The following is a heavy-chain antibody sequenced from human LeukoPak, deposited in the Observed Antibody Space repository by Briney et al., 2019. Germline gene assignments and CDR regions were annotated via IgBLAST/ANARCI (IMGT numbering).Heavy chain of an antibody. V-gene: IGHV3-48*01. J-gene: IGHJ6*03. CDR3: ARDKGEKSIAARPFGYYYYMDV. Sequence: GGSLRLSCAASGFTFSSYSMNWVRQAPGKGLEWVSYISSSSSTIYYADSVKGRFTIYRDNAKNSLYLQMNRLRAEETAVYYCARDKGEKSIAARPFGYYYYMDVWGKGTTVTVSS. D-gene: IGHD6-6*01. CDR2: ISSSSSTI. CDR1: GFTFSSYS.